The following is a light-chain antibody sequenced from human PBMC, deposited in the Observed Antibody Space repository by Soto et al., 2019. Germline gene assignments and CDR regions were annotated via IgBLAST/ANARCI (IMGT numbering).Light chain of an antibody. Sequence: DIQVTQSPSTLSASVGDRVTITCRASQSISSWLAWYQQKPGKAPKLLIYDASSLESRVPSRFSGSGSGTEFTLTISSLQPDDFATYYCQQYNSYWTFAQGTKVDIK. CDR2: DAS. J-gene: IGKJ1*01. CDR3: QQYNSYWT. CDR1: QSISSW. V-gene: IGKV1-5*01.